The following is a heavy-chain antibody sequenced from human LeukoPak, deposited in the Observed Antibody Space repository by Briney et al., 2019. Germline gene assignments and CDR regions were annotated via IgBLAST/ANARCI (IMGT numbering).Heavy chain of an antibody. CDR2: IWYDGSNK. Sequence: GRSLRLSCAASGFTFSSYGMHWVRQAPGKGLEWVAVIWYDGSNKYYADSVKGRFTISRDSSKNTLYLQMNSLRAEDTAVYYCARDGHSGSYGFDYWGQGTLVTVSS. V-gene: IGHV3-33*01. CDR3: ARDGHSGSYGFDY. D-gene: IGHD1-26*01. CDR1: GFTFSSYG. J-gene: IGHJ4*02.